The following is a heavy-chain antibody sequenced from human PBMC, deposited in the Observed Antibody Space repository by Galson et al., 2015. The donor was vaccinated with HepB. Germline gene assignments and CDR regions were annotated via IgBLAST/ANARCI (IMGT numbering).Heavy chain of an antibody. CDR3: ARGRGYSSGWWPAPYYYYGMDV. D-gene: IGHD6-19*01. V-gene: IGHV3-33*01. CDR1: GFTFSSYG. CDR2: IWYDGSNK. Sequence: SLRLSCAASGFTFSSYGMHWVRQAPGKGLEWVAVIWYDGSNKYYADSVKGRFTISRDNSKNTLYLQMNSLRAEDTAVYYCARGRGYSSGWWPAPYYYYGMDVWGQGTTVTVSS. J-gene: IGHJ6*02.